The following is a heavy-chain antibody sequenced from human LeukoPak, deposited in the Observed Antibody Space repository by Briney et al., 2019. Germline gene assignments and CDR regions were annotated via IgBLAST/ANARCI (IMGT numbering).Heavy chain of an antibody. CDR1: GFTFSSYG. CDR2: IWYDGSNK. Sequence: GGSLRLSCAASGFTFSSYGMHWVRQAPGKGLEWVAVIWYDGSNKYYADSVKGRFTISRDISKNTLYLQMNSLRAEDTAVYYCATHGGHAFDIWGQGTMVTVSS. CDR3: ATHGGHAFDI. V-gene: IGHV3-33*01. D-gene: IGHD3-16*01. J-gene: IGHJ3*02.